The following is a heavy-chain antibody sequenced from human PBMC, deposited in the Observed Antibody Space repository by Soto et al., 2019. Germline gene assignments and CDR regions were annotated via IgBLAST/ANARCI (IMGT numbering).Heavy chain of an antibody. V-gene: IGHV4-30-2*01. D-gene: IGHD2-2*01. J-gene: IGHJ4*02. CDR2: MYHSGST. Sequence: QLQLQESGSGLVKPSQTLSLTCAVSGGSISSGGYSWSWIRQPPGKGLEWIGYMYHSGSTYYNPSPQSRVTIATDRSMNQFSLKLSSVTAAYTAVYYCARVPDYWGQGILVTVSS. CDR3: ARVPDY. CDR1: GGSISSGGYS.